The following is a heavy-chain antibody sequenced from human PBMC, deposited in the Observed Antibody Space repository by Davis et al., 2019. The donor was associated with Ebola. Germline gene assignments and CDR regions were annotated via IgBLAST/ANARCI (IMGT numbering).Heavy chain of an antibody. CDR2: IGSDGVHA. Sequence: PGGSLRLSCAASGFTFTSHAMTWVRQAPGKGLEWVSSIGSDGVHAFHADSVRGRFTISRDNARNSLFLQMNSLRAEDTAVYYCARDIPFSSYDYWGQGTLVTVSS. J-gene: IGHJ4*02. CDR1: GFTFTSHA. V-gene: IGHV3-21*01. D-gene: IGHD4-11*01. CDR3: ARDIPFSSYDY.